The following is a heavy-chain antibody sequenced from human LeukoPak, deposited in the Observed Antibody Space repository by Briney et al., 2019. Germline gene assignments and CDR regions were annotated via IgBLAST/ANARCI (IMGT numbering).Heavy chain of an antibody. V-gene: IGHV3-48*04. CDR3: ARDVVGATIPFDY. CDR2: ISSSSSTI. D-gene: IGHD1-26*01. Sequence: GSLRLSCAASGFTFSSYSMNWVRQAPGKGLEWVSYISSSSSTIYYADSVKGRFTISRDNAKNSLYLQMNSLRAEDTAVYYCARDVVGATIPFDYWGQGTLVTVSS. CDR1: GFTFSSYS. J-gene: IGHJ4*02.